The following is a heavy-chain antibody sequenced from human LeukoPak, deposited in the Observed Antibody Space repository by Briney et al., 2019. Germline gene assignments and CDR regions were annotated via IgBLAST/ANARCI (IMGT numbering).Heavy chain of an antibody. D-gene: IGHD1-26*01. CDR1: GFTFSTYS. CDR2: ISGSGGST. V-gene: IGHV3-23*01. Sequence: GGSLRLSCAASGFTFSTYSMNWVRQAPGKGLEWVSAISGSGGSTYYADSVKGRFTISRDNSKNTLYLQMNSLRAEDTAVYYCAKEGKFSGSYGFDYWGQGTLVTVSS. CDR3: AKEGKFSGSYGFDY. J-gene: IGHJ4*02.